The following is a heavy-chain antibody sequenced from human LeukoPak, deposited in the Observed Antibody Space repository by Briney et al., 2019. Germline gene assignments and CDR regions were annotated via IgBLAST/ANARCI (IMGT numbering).Heavy chain of an antibody. V-gene: IGHV4-34*01. CDR2: INHSGST. CDR3: ARGAGPAKLDY. D-gene: IGHD4/OR15-4a*01. CDR1: GGSFSGCY. J-gene: IGHJ4*02. Sequence: SETLSLTCAVYGGSFSGCYWSWIRQPPGKGLEWIGEINHSGSTNYNPSLKSRVTISVDTSKNQFSLKLSSVTAADTAVYYCARGAGPAKLDYWGQGTLVTVSS.